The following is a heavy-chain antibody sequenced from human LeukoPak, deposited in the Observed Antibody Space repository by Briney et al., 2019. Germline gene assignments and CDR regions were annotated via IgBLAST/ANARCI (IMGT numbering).Heavy chain of an antibody. D-gene: IGHD1-20*01. CDR3: AKDAPNWTFDY. CDR1: GFTFSSYG. V-gene: IGHV3-30*18. J-gene: IGHJ4*02. Sequence: PGGSLRLSCAASGFTFSSYGMHWVRQAPGKGLEWVAVISYDGSNKYYADSVKGRFTISRDNSKNTLYLQMNSLRAEDTAVYYCAKDAPNWTFDYWGQGTLVTVSS. CDR2: ISYDGSNK.